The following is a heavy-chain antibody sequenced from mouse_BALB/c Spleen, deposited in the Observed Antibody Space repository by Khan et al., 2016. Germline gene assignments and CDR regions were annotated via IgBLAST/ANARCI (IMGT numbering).Heavy chain of an antibody. CDR1: GFSLTSYG. J-gene: IGHJ2*01. CDR3: ARNLLWYFDY. CDR2: IWSGGST. V-gene: IGHV2-2*02. D-gene: IGHD2-1*01. Sequence: QVQLKESGPGLVQPSQSLSITCTVSGFSLTSYGVHWVRQSPGKGLEWLGVIWSGGSTDYNAAFISRLSISKDNSKSQVFFKMNSLQANDTAIYYCARNLLWYFDYWGQGTTLTVSS.